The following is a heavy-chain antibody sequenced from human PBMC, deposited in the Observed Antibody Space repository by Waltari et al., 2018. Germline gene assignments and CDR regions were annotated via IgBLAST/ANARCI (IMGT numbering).Heavy chain of an antibody. CDR1: GGSLSRTTYY. V-gene: IGHV4-39*01. D-gene: IGHD2-21*02. CDR3: ARHQDWVVVSATWFDP. J-gene: IGHJ5*02. Sequence: QLRLQESGPGLVKPSDTLSLTCTVSGGSLSRTTYYWGWIRQPPGKGLEWIGSIYYSGNTYYNPALKSRVTMSADTSKNQFSLKLSSVTAADTAVYYCARHQDWVVVSATWFDPWGQGTLVTVSS. CDR2: IYYSGNT.